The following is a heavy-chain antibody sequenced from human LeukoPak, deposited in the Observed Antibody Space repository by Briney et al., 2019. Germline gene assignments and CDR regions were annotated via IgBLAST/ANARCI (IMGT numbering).Heavy chain of an antibody. CDR3: AKYSGYEYYYHYYMDV. J-gene: IGHJ6*03. CDR1: GFTFSSYS. CDR2: ISSSSYI. V-gene: IGHV3-21*04. Sequence: GGSLRLSCAASGFTFSSYSMNWVRQAPGKGLECVSSISSSSYIYYADSVKGRFTISRDNAKNSLYLQMNSLRAEDTAVYYCAKYSGYEYYYHYYMDVWGKGTTVTISS. D-gene: IGHD5-12*01.